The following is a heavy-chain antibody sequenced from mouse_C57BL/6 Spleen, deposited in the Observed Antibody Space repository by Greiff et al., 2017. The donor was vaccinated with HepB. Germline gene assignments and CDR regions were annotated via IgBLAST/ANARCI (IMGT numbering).Heavy chain of an antibody. J-gene: IGHJ3*01. D-gene: IGHD2-4*01. V-gene: IGHV1-81*01. CDR2: IYPRSGNT. Sequence: VKLMESGAELARPGASVKLSCKASGYTFTSYGISWVKQRTGQGLEWIGEIYPRSGNTYYNEKFKGKATLTADKSSSTAYMELRSLTSEDSAVYFCARDYDSSPFAYWGQGTLVTVSA. CDR3: ARDYDSSPFAY. CDR1: GYTFTSYG.